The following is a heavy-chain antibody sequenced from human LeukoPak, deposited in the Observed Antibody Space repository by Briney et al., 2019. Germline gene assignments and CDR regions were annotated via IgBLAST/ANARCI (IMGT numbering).Heavy chain of an antibody. CDR1: GYTFTDYY. D-gene: IGHD2-15*01. CDR3: ARDPDIE. J-gene: IGHJ4*02. V-gene: IGHV1-2*02. CDR2: INPNSGGI. Sequence: ASVKVSCKASGYTFTDYYIHWVRQAPGQGLEWMGWINPNSGGINYAQKFQGRVTMTRDTSISTAYMGLSRLRSDVTAVYYCARDPDIEWGQGTLVTVSS.